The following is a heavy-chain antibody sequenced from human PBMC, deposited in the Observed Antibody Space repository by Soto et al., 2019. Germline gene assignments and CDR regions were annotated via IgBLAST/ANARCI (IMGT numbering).Heavy chain of an antibody. CDR1: GFTFSSHS. Sequence: GSLRRSCAASGFTFSSHSMNWVRQAPGKGLEWVSYISSSSSTIYYADSVKGRFTISRDNAKNSLYLQMNGLRDEDTAVYYCAREGLVIYYYYYGMDVWGQGTTVTVSS. D-gene: IGHD3-3*01. J-gene: IGHJ6*02. V-gene: IGHV3-48*02. CDR2: ISSSSSTI. CDR3: AREGLVIYYYYYGMDV.